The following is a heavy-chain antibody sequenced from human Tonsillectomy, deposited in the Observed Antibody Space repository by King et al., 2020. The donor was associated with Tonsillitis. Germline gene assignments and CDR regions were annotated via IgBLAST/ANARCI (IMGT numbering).Heavy chain of an antibody. J-gene: IGHJ3*02. Sequence: QLVQSGAEVKKPGASVKVSCKASGYTFTNYGINWVRQAPGQGLEWRGWISTYKGNTKVAHNLQGRVTLTAARSSTTAYMELTSPGSDDTAFYFCATCGDHWHFAASLDFDIWGQGTLVTVSP. CDR3: ATCGDHWHFAASLDFDI. CDR1: GYTFTNYG. D-gene: IGHD3-10*01. CDR2: ISTYKGNT. V-gene: IGHV1-18*01.